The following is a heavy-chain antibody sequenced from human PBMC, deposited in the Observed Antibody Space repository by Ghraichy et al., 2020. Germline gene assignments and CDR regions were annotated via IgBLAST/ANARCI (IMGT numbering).Heavy chain of an antibody. Sequence: WVSSISSSSSYIYYSDSVKGRFTISRDNAKNSLYLQMNSLRAEDTAVYYCARSRQLGAFDIWGQG. CDR3: ARSRQLGAFDI. CDR2: ISSSSSYI. D-gene: IGHD6-6*01. V-gene: IGHV3-21*01. J-gene: IGHJ3*02.